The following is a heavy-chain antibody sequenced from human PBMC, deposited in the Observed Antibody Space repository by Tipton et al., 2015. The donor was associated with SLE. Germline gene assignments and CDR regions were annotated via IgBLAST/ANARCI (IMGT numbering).Heavy chain of an antibody. V-gene: IGHV4-4*08. CDR2: IYTSGST. Sequence: TLSLTCTVSGGSISSYYWSWIRQPPGKGLEWIGYIYTSGSTNYNPSLKSRVTISVDTSKNQFSLKLSSVTAADTAVYYCARRDVEVAPLGFDYWGQGTLVTVSS. CDR1: GGSISSYY. CDR3: ARRDVEVAPLGFDY. J-gene: IGHJ4*02. D-gene: IGHD5-24*01.